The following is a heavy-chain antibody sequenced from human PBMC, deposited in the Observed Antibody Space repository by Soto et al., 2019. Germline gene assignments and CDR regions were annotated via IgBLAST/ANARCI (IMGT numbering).Heavy chain of an antibody. J-gene: IGHJ4*02. CDR1: GFTFSSYA. Sequence: GRSLRLSCAASGFTFSSYAMHWVRQAPGKGLEWVAVISYDGSNKYYADSVKGRFTISRDNSNNTLYVQMTSLRAEDTAVYYCERDFSDRFTIDYWGQGVLVTVSS. CDR3: ERDFSDRFTIDY. CDR2: ISYDGSNK. V-gene: IGHV3-30-3*01. D-gene: IGHD2-21*02.